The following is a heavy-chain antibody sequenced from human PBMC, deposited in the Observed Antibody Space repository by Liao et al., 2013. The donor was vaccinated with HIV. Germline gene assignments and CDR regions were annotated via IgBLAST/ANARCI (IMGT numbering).Heavy chain of an antibody. D-gene: IGHD2-15*01. J-gene: IGHJ3*02. CDR1: GGSIGSYS. V-gene: IGHV4-4*07. CDR3: ARDLGGPPNDAFDI. Sequence: QVPLQESGPGLIKPSETLSLTCSVSGGSIGSYSWSWIRQPAGKGLEWIGRLYTSGSTTYNPSLKTRVSMSVDTSGTVFSLLLTSVTAADTARYYCARDLGGPPNDAFDIWGPRDNGHRLF. CDR2: LYTSGST.